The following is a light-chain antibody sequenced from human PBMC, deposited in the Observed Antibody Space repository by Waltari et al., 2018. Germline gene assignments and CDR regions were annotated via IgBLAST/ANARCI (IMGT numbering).Light chain of an antibody. J-gene: IGLJ2*01. CDR1: SSNIGAGYD. Sequence: QSVLTQPPSVSGAPGQRVTISCTGSSSNIGAGYDVHWYQQLPGTAPKLLIYGNSKRPSGVPDRFSGSKSGTSASLAITGLQAEDEADYYCQSYDSSLSGSFGGGTKLTVL. CDR3: QSYDSSLSGS. V-gene: IGLV1-40*01. CDR2: GNS.